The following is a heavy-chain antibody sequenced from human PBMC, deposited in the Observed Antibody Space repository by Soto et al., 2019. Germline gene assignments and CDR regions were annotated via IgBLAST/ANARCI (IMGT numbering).Heavy chain of an antibody. J-gene: IGHJ6*02. CDR2: INHSVST. CDR3: ARGPWDYGMEV. CDR1: GGSFSGYY. Sequence: SETLSLTCAVYGGSFSGYYWSWIRQPPGKGLEWIGEINHSVSTNYNPSLKSRVTISVDTSKNQFSLKLSSVTAADTAVYYCARGPWDYGMEVWGQGNTVTVSS. V-gene: IGHV4-34*01.